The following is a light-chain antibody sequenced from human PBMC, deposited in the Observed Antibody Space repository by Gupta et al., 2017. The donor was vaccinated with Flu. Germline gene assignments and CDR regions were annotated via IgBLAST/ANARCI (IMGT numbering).Light chain of an antibody. V-gene: IGKV1-5*03. CDR1: QSISSW. Sequence: DIQMTQSPSTLSASVGDRVTITCRASQSISSWLAWYQQKPGKAPKLLIYKASSVESGVPSRFSGSGSGTEFTLTISSRQPDDFATYYCQQYNSYSHTFGQGTKLEIK. CDR2: KAS. J-gene: IGKJ2*01. CDR3: QQYNSYSHT.